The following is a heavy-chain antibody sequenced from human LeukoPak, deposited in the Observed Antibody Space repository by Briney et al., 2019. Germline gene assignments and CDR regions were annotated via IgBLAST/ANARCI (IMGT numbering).Heavy chain of an antibody. J-gene: IGHJ4*02. Sequence: PSETLSLTCAVYGGSFSDYYWSWIRQPPGKGLEWIGEINHRGITNNNPSLKSRVTISVDTSKNQFSLKLSSVTAADTAVYYCARLYGSGSSLYFDYWGQGTLVTVSS. V-gene: IGHV4-34*01. D-gene: IGHD3-10*01. CDR3: ARLYGSGSSLYFDY. CDR1: GGSFSDYY. CDR2: INHRGIT.